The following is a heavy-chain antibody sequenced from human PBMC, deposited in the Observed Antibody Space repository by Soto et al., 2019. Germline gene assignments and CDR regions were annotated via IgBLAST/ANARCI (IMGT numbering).Heavy chain of an antibody. D-gene: IGHD1-20*01. Sequence: PSETLSLTCTVSGVSITPYYWTWIRHPPGKGLEWIGYVYHTGNTYYNPSLKSRVTISLDTSKNQVSLRLKSVTAADTAVYYCAREQDNWKRWGQGTLVTV. J-gene: IGHJ4*02. CDR3: AREQDNWKR. CDR2: VYHTGNT. CDR1: GVSITPYY. V-gene: IGHV4-59*01.